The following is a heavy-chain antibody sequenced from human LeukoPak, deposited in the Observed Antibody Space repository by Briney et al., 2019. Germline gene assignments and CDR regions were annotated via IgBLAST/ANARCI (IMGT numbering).Heavy chain of an antibody. V-gene: IGHV3-49*03. CDR2: VRTKTHGGAP. D-gene: IGHD3-10*01. CDR1: GVTFSDCA. CDR3: ARVNFRDYRGYTWFEP. J-gene: IGHJ5*02. Sequence: GGSLRLSCKGSGVTFSDCAVTWFRQIPGKGLEWVSFVRTKTHGGAPETAASVRGRFNVSRDDSAGIAYLQMTSLRTEDTAMYYCARVNFRDYRGYTWFEPWGQGTLVTVSS.